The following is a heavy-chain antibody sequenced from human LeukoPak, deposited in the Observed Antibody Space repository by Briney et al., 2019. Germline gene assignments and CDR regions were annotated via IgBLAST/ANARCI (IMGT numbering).Heavy chain of an antibody. CDR3: ARGVSLTYCGSTSCRLNFDY. V-gene: IGHV6-1*01. CDR1: GDSVSSNSAA. D-gene: IGHD2-2*01. Sequence: SQTLSLTCAISGDSVSSNSAAWNWIRQSPSRGLEWLGRTYYRSKWYNDYAVSVKSRITINPDTSKNQLSLQLNSVTPEDTAVYYCARGVSLTYCGSTSCRLNFDYWGQGTLVTVSS. CDR2: TYYRSKWYN. J-gene: IGHJ4*02.